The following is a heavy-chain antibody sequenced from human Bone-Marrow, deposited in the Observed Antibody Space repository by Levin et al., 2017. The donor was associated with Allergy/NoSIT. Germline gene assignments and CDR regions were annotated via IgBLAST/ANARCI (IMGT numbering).Heavy chain of an antibody. CDR1: GFTVSSNH. V-gene: IGHV3-53*01. Sequence: GGSLRLSCAASGFTVSSNHMSWVRQAPGKGLEWVSLIYSGGRGYYADSVRGRFTISRDTSKNTLYLQLNSLRAEDTAVYYCAIYGSGNDYSAFDIWGQGTMVTVFS. D-gene: IGHD3-10*01. J-gene: IGHJ3*02. CDR2: IYSGGRG. CDR3: AIYGSGNDYSAFDI.